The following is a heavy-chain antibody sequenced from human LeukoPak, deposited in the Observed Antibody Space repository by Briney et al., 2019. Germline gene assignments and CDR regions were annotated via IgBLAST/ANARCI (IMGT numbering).Heavy chain of an antibody. J-gene: IGHJ4*02. CDR3: AIQITMIVVDPYFHY. D-gene: IGHD3-22*01. Sequence: GGSLRLSCAASGLTFSDDYMTWIRQAPGKGLEWVSSISGSGTTIYSADSVKGRFTVSRDNTKNSLFLHMNSLRAEDTAVYYCAIQITMIVVDPYFHYWGQGALVTVSS. V-gene: IGHV3-11*04. CDR2: ISGSGTTI. CDR1: GLTFSDDY.